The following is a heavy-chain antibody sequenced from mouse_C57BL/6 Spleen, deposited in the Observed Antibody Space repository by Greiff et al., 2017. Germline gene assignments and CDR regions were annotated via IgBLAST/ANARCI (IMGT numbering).Heavy chain of an antibody. CDR3: ATITTVVAPNWYFDV. V-gene: IGHV1-66*01. D-gene: IGHD1-1*01. CDR2: IYPGSGNT. J-gene: IGHJ1*03. Sequence: VQLQQSGPELVKPGASVKISCKASGYSFTSYYIHWVKQRPGQGLEWIGWIYPGSGNTKYNEKFKGKATLTADTSSSTAYMQLSSLTSEDSAVYYCATITTVVAPNWYFDVWGTGTTVTVSS. CDR1: GYSFTSYY.